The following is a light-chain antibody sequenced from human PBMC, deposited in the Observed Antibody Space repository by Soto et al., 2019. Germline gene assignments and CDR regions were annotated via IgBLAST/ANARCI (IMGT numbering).Light chain of an antibody. J-gene: IGKJ1*01. CDR1: QTISSW. V-gene: IGKV1-5*03. CDR3: QHYNSYSEA. Sequence: DIQMTQSPSTLSGSVGDRVTITCRASQTISSWLAWYQQKPGKAPKLLIYKASTLKSGVPSRFSGSGSGTEFTLTTSSLQPDYFATYYCQHYNSYSEAFGQGTKGDIK. CDR2: KAS.